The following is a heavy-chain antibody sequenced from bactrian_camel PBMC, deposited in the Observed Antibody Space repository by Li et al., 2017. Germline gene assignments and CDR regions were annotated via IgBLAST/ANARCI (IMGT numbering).Heavy chain of an antibody. CDR2: LYTGRSTT. J-gene: IGHJ4*01. CDR1: GFTFSDPY. D-gene: IGHD3*01. CDR3: AADQIPATWGGRPRAKSGCPRYRY. Sequence: VQLVESGGGLVQPGGSLRLSCAASGFTFSDPYINWVRQAPGKGLEWVASLYTGRSTTYYADSVKGRFTISQDSAKNTLHLQMNSLKPEDTAVYYCAADQIPATWGGRPRAKSGCPRYRYSGQGTQVTVS. V-gene: IGHV3-2*01.